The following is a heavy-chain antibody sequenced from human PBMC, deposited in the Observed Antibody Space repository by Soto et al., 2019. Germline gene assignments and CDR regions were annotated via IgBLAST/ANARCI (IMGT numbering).Heavy chain of an antibody. CDR2: IYYSGST. Sequence: QLQLQESGPGLVKPSETLSLTCTVSGGSISSSSYYWGWIRQPPGKGLKWIWSIYYSGSTYYNPSLKSRDTISVDTPKNKFSLKLSSVTSAYTAVYYCARHTPAISISDHWGQGTLVTVSS. CDR3: ARHTPAISISDH. V-gene: IGHV4-39*01. CDR1: GGSISSSSYY. J-gene: IGHJ4*02. D-gene: IGHD2-15*01.